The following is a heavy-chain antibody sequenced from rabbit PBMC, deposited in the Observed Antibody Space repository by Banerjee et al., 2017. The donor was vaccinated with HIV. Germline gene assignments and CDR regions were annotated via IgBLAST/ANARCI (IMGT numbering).Heavy chain of an antibody. CDR2: IYAGSSGST. J-gene: IGHJ4*01. CDR1: GFSFSSSYW. V-gene: IGHV1S45*01. D-gene: IGHD6-1*01. CDR3: ARSYYTYGYADYASATRFNL. Sequence: QEQLEESGGDLVKPEGSLTLTCTASGFSFSSSYWICWVRQAPGKGLEWIACIYAGSSGSTYYASWAKGRFTISKTSSTTVTLRMTSLTAADTATYFCARSYYTYGYADYASATRFNLWGQGTLVTVS.